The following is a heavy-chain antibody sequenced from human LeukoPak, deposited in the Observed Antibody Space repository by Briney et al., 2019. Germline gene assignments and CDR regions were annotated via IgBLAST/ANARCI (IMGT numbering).Heavy chain of an antibody. Sequence: SETLSLTCTVSGYSISSGYYWGWIRQPPGKGLEWIGTIYHSGTTYYNPSLKSRVTMSVDTSKNQFSLRLRSVTAVDTAVYYCARGQARLAWFDPWGQGTLVTVSS. CDR3: ARGQARLAWFDP. CDR1: GYSISSGYY. D-gene: IGHD6-19*01. V-gene: IGHV4-38-2*02. CDR2: IYHSGTT. J-gene: IGHJ5*02.